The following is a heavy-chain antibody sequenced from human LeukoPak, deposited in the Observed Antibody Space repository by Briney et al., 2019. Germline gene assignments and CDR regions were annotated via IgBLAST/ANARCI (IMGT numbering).Heavy chain of an antibody. CDR2: ISGSGGST. D-gene: IGHD3-10*01. Sequence: GGSLRLSCAASGFTFSSYAMSWVRQAPGKGLEWVSAISGSGGSTHYADSVKGRFTISRDNSKNTLYLQMNSLRAEDTAVYYCATDKGFLVRGVITPMGAFDIWGQGTMVTVSS. CDR3: ATDKGFLVRGVITPMGAFDI. J-gene: IGHJ3*02. CDR1: GFTFSSYA. V-gene: IGHV3-23*01.